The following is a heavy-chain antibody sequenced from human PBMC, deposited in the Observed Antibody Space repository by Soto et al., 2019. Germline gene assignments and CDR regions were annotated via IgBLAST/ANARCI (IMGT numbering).Heavy chain of an antibody. J-gene: IGHJ4*02. V-gene: IGHV3-48*02. CDR2: MSSSSSTV. CDR1: GFTFSNYS. Sequence: SGGSLRLSCAASGFTFSNYSMNWVRQAPGKGLEWVSYMSSSSSTVYYADSVKGRFTISRDNARNSLYLHMTSLRDEDTAVYYWARDRLVVAAMVLLSMGEFDSWGQGTLVTVSS. D-gene: IGHD2-15*01. CDR3: ARDRLVVAAMVLLSMGEFDS.